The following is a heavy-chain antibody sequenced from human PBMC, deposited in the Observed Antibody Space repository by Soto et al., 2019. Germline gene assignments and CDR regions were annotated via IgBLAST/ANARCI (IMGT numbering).Heavy chain of an antibody. Sequence: SETLSLTCTVSGGSISNNHYYWGWIRQPPGKGLEWIGNIYYSGSTSFSPSLKSRVTISVDTSENQFSLKLSSVTASDTAVYYCAGYTSSWPYYFDYWGLGTLVT. V-gene: IGHV4-39*01. D-gene: IGHD6-13*01. J-gene: IGHJ4*02. CDR1: GGSISNNHYY. CDR3: AGYTSSWPYYFDY. CDR2: IYYSGST.